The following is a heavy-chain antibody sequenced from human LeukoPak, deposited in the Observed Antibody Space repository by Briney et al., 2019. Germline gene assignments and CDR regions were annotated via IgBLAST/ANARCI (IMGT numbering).Heavy chain of an antibody. V-gene: IGHV3-7*01. J-gene: IGHJ4*02. Sequence: GGSLRLSCAASGFTFSSYWMSWVRKAPGQGLEWVANIKQAGSEKYYVDSVKGRFTISRDNAKNSLYLQMNSLRAEDTAVYYCARTGHSSGWSAYFDYWGQGTLVTVSS. D-gene: IGHD6-19*01. CDR2: IKQAGSEK. CDR3: ARTGHSSGWSAYFDY. CDR1: GFTFSSYW.